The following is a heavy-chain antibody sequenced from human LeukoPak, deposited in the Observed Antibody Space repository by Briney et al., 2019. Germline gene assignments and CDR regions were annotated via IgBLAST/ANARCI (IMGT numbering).Heavy chain of an antibody. CDR2: ISVYNGNT. Sequence: GASVNVSCKASGYSFTTYGINWVRQAPGQGLEWMGWISVYNGNTNYAQKLQGRVTMTAETSTSTVYMELRSLRSDDTAMYFCARDSGLGPTWHPFDHWGQGTPVTVSS. V-gene: IGHV1-18*01. CDR3: ARDSGLGPTWHPFDH. J-gene: IGHJ4*02. CDR1: GYSFTTYG. D-gene: IGHD1-26*01.